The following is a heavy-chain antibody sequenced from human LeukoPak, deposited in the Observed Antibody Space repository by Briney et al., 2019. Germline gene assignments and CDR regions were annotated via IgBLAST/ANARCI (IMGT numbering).Heavy chain of an antibody. V-gene: IGHV1-69*05. CDR2: IIPIFGTA. D-gene: IGHD2-2*01. CDR1: VGTFSSYA. J-gene: IGHJ5*02. CDR3: ATHCSSTSCYSS. Sequence: ATVKVSCKASVGTFSSYAIRWVRQAPGQGLEWMGGIIPIFGTANYAQKFQGRVTITTDESTSTAYMELSSLRSEDTAVYYCATHCSSTSCYSSWGQGTLVTVSS.